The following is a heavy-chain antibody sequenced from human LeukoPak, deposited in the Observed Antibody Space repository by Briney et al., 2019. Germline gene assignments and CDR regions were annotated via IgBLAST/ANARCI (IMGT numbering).Heavy chain of an antibody. CDR2: ISAYNGNT. CDR1: GYTFTSYS. V-gene: IGHV1-18*01. Sequence: ASVKVSCKPSGYTFTSYSISWVRQAPGQGLEWMGWISAYNGNTDSAQKLQGRFTMTTDTSTSTAYMELRSLRSDDTAVYYCARGQYFDSWGQGTLVTVSS. CDR3: ARGQYFDS. J-gene: IGHJ4*02.